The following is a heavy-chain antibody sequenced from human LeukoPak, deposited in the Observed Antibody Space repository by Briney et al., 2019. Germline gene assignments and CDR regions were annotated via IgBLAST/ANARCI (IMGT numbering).Heavy chain of an antibody. CDR2: IYYSGST. CDR3: ARPSGVVVPNYYMDV. J-gene: IGHJ6*03. Sequence: SETLSLTCTVSGDSISSSNYYWGWIRQPPGKGLEWIGSIYYSGSTYYNPSLKSRVTISVDTSKNQFSLKLSSVTAADTAVYYCARPSGVVVPNYYMDVWGKGTTVTVPS. CDR1: GDSISSSNYY. D-gene: IGHD2-2*01. V-gene: IGHV4-39*01.